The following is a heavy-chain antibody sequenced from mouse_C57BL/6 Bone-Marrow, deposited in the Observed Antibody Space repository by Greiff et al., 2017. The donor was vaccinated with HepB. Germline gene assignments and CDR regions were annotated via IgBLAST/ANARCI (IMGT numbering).Heavy chain of an antibody. V-gene: IGHV3-6*01. Sequence: VQLKESGPGLVKPSQSLSLTCSVTGYSITSGYYWNWIRQFPGNQLEWMGYISYDGSNNYNPSLKNRISITRDTSKNQFFLKLNSVTTEDTATYYCASTTVVATDYWGQGTSVTVSS. CDR3: ASTTVVATDY. D-gene: IGHD1-1*01. CDR1: GYSITSGYY. CDR2: ISYDGSN. J-gene: IGHJ4*01.